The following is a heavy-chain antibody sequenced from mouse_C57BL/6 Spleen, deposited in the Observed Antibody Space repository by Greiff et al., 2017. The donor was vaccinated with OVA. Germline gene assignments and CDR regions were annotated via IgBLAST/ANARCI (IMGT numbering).Heavy chain of an antibody. CDR3: TRRGSNYGYFDV. Sequence: QVQLQQSGAELVRPGASVTLSCKASGYTFTDYEMHWVKQTPVHGLEWIGAIDPETGGTAYNQKFKGKAILTADKSSSTAYMELRSLTSEDSAVDYCTRRGSNYGYFDVWGTGTTVTVSS. J-gene: IGHJ1*03. D-gene: IGHD2-5*01. CDR1: GYTFTDYE. V-gene: IGHV1-15*01. CDR2: IDPETGGT.